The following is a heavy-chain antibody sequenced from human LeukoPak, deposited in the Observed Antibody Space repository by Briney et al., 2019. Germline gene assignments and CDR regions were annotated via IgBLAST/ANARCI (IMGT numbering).Heavy chain of an antibody. J-gene: IGHJ6*02. CDR1: GFTFSSYA. V-gene: IGHV3-30-3*01. D-gene: IGHD3-10*01. Sequence: GGSLRLSCAASGFTFSSYAMHWVRQAPGKGLEWVAVISYDGSNKYYADSVKGRFTISRDNSKNSLYLQMNSRRAEDTALYYCAKDLEVRGPYGMDVWGQGTTVTVSS. CDR2: ISYDGSNK. CDR3: AKDLEVRGPYGMDV.